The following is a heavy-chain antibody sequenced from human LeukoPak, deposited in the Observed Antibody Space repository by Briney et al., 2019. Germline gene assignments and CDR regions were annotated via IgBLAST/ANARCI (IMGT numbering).Heavy chain of an antibody. D-gene: IGHD3-10*02. CDR2: ISSSSSTI. Sequence: GGSLKLSCVASGFTFSSYSMNWVRQAPGKGLEWVAFISSSSSTIYYADSVKGRFTISRDNAKNSLYLQMNSLRAEDTAVYYCAELGITMIGGVWGKGTTVTISS. CDR3: AELGITMIGGV. V-gene: IGHV3-48*04. J-gene: IGHJ6*04. CDR1: GFTFSSYS.